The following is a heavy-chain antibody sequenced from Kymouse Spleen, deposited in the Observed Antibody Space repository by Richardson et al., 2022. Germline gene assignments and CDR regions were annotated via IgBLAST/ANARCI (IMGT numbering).Heavy chain of an antibody. V-gene: IGHV4-39*01. CDR3: ARDDFWSGYYPLTT. CDR1: GGSISSSSYY. D-gene: IGHD3-3*01. CDR2: IYYSGST. Sequence: QLQLQESGPGLVKPSETLSLTCTVSGGSISSSSYYWGWIRQPPGKGLEWIGSIYYSGSTYYNPSLKSRVTISVDTSKNQFSLKLSSVTAADTAVYYCARDDFWSGYYPLTTGAREPWSPSPQ. J-gene: IGHJ4*02.